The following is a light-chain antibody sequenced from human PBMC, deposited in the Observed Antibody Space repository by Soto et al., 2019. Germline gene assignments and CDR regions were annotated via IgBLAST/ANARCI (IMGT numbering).Light chain of an antibody. V-gene: IGKV3-11*01. CDR1: QSVSSY. J-gene: IGKJ5*01. Sequence: ETVLTQSPSTLSLAAGERAPLSCRAIQSVSSYLAWYQQKPGQAPRLLIYDASNRATGVPARFSGSGSGTDFTPTISSLEPEDFAVYYCQQRSNWPPKITFGQGTRLEIK. CDR2: DAS. CDR3: QQRSNWPPKIT.